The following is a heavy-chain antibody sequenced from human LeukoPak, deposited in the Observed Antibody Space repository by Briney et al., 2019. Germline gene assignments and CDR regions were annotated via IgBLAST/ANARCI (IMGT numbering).Heavy chain of an antibody. Sequence: GESLKISCKGSGYSFTSYWIGWVRQMPGKGLEWMGIIYPGDSDTRYSPSFQGQVTISADKSISTAYLQWSSLKASDTAMYYCARQRVGHIVVVTAMGGFDYWGQGTLVTVSS. J-gene: IGHJ4*02. D-gene: IGHD2-21*02. CDR1: GYSFTSYW. CDR2: IYPGDSDT. CDR3: ARQRVGHIVVVTAMGGFDY. V-gene: IGHV5-51*01.